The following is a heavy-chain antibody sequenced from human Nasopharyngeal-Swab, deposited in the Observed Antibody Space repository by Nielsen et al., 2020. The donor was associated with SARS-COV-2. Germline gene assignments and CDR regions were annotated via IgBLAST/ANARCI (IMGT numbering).Heavy chain of an antibody. CDR3: ASPPLDSSGYYYGFHY. V-gene: IGHV3-30-3*01. CDR1: GFTFSSSA. J-gene: IGHJ4*02. Sequence: GGSLRLSCAASGFTFSSSAMYWVRQAPGKGLEWVAVISYDGSNKYFADSVKGRFTISRDNSKNTLYLQMNSLRAEDTAVYYCASPPLDSSGYYYGFHYWGRGTLVTVSS. CDR2: ISYDGSNK. D-gene: IGHD3-22*01.